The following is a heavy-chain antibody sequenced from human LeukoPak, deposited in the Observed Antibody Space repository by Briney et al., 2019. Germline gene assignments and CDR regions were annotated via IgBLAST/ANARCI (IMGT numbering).Heavy chain of an antibody. J-gene: IGHJ4*02. V-gene: IGHV1-69*13. Sequence: SVKVSCKASGGTFSSYAISWVRQAPGQGLEWMGGIIPIFGTANYAQEFQGRVTITADESTSTAYRELSSLRSEDTAVYYCAVETYYYGSGSYSIDYWGQGTLVTVSS. CDR2: IIPIFGTA. CDR3: AVETYYYGSGSYSIDY. CDR1: GGTFSSYA. D-gene: IGHD3-10*01.